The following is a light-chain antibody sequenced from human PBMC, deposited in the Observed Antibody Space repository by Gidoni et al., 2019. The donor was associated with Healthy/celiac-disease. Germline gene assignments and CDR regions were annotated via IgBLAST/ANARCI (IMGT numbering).Light chain of an antibody. CDR1: QGLVHSDASTY. Sequence: DVVLTQSPLSLPVTLGQPASISCRSSQGLVHSDASTYLNWFQQRPGQSPRRVIYQISNRDSGVPDRFSGSGSGTDFTMKISRVEAEDVGLYYCMQGNHWPLTFGGGTKVEIK. J-gene: IGKJ4*01. CDR2: QIS. CDR3: MQGNHWPLT. V-gene: IGKV2-30*02.